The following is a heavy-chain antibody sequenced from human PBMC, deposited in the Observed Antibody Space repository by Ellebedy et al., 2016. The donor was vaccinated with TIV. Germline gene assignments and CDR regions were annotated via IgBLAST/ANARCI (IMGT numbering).Heavy chain of an antibody. J-gene: IGHJ4*02. V-gene: IGHV4-59*08. CDR3: ARRRDAYNYYFDS. D-gene: IGHD5-24*01. Sequence: MPSETLSLTCTVSGASIRSNDWSWIRQSPAKGLEWIGYIYYRVSTSYNPSLTSRVTISIDTSKSQFSLRLTSATAADTAVYFCARRRDAYNYYFDSWGQGTLVTVSS. CDR1: GASIRSND. CDR2: IYYRVST.